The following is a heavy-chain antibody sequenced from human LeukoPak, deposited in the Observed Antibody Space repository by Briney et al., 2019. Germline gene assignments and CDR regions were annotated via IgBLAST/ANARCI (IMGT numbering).Heavy chain of an antibody. CDR2: ISGSGGST. V-gene: IGHV3-23*01. J-gene: IGHJ4*02. CDR1: GFTFSTYA. D-gene: IGHD6-19*01. Sequence: GGSLRLSCAASGFTFSTYAMSWVRQAPGKGLEWISPISGSGGSTYYADSVKGRFTISRDNSKNTLYLQMNSLRAEDTAVYYCAKDGSGWYSYFDYWGQGTLVTVSS. CDR3: AKDGSGWYSYFDY.